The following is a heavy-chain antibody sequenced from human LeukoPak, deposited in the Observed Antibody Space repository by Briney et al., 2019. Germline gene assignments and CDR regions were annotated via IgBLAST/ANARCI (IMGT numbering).Heavy chain of an antibody. CDR2: IRSKAYRVTI. Sequence: GGSLGLSCITSGFTFADHAMSWVRPAPGKGLEWVGFIRSKAYRVTIEYAASVKGKFTISREDFQSIAYLQMNSLQVEDTAVYFCARGPIQLWIHNAMDVWGQGTTVTVSS. CDR3: ARGPIQLWIHNAMDV. V-gene: IGHV3-49*04. J-gene: IGHJ6*02. CDR1: GFTFADHA. D-gene: IGHD5-18*01.